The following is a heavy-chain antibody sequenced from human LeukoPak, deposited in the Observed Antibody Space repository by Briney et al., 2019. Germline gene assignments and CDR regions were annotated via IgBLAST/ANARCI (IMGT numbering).Heavy chain of an antibody. V-gene: IGHV4-39*02. CDR2: IYYSGST. Sequence: SETLSLTCTVSSGSISSSSYYWGWIRQPPGKGLEWIGNIYYSGSTYYNLSLKSRVTISVDTSKNQFSLKLSSVTAADTAVYYCARDVTFGGVIVTAYGMDVWGQGTTVTVSS. J-gene: IGHJ6*02. D-gene: IGHD3-16*02. CDR3: ARDVTFGGVIVTAYGMDV. CDR1: SGSISSSSYY.